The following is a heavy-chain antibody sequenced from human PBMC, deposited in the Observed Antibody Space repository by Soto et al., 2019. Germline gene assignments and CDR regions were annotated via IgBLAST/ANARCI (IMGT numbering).Heavy chain of an antibody. CDR1: GYTFTSYD. CDR3: AREQSVPAAIKVYYGMDV. D-gene: IGHD2-2*01. J-gene: IGHJ6*02. CDR2: MNPNSGNT. Sequence: GASVKVSCKASGYTFTSYDINWVRQATGQGLEWMGWMNPNSGNTGYAQKFQGRVTMTRNTSISTAYMELSSLRSEDTAVYYCAREQSVPAAIKVYYGMDVWGQGTTVTV. V-gene: IGHV1-8*01.